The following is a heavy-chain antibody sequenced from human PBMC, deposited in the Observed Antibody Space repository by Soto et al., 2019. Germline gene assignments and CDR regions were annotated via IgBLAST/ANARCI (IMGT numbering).Heavy chain of an antibody. J-gene: IGHJ5*02. CDR3: ARGPITTNPRFDP. CDR2: INHSGST. V-gene: IGHV4-34*01. CDR1: GGSFSGYY. D-gene: IGHD3-22*01. Sequence: PSETLSLTCAVYGGSFSGYYWSWIRQPPGKGLEWIGEINHSGSTNCNPSLKSRVTISVDTSKNQFSLKLSSVTAADTAVYYCARGPITTNPRFDPWGQGTMVSVSA.